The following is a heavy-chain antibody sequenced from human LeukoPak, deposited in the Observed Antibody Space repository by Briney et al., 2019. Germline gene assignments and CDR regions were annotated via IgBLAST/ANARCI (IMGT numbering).Heavy chain of an antibody. Sequence: GGSLRLSCAASGFTFNDYYMSWIRQAPGKGPEWLSYINIGGTNTHYADSVKGRFTISRDNAKKSLYLEMNNLRAEDTAVYYCATDGAGFDAWGQGVLVTVSS. CDR2: INIGGTNT. J-gene: IGHJ5*02. CDR1: GFTFNDYY. CDR3: ATDGAGFDA. V-gene: IGHV3-11*01.